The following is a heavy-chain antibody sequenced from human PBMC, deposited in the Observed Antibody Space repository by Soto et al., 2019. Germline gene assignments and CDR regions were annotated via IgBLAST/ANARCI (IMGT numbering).Heavy chain of an antibody. J-gene: IGHJ4*02. CDR3: ARFRGYSYGYDY. D-gene: IGHD5-18*01. CDR2: MNPNSGNT. Sequence: SVKVSCKASGYTFTSYDINWVRQATGQGLEWMGWMNPNSGNTGYAQKFQGRVTMTRNTSISTAYMELSSLRSEDTAVYYCARFRGYSYGYDYWGQGTLVTVSS. CDR1: GYTFTSYD. V-gene: IGHV1-8*01.